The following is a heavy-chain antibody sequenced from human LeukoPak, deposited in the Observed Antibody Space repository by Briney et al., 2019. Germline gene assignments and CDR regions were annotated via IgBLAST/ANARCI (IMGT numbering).Heavy chain of an antibody. Sequence: PSETLSLTFSVYGESVSGYFWTWIRQPPGKGLEWIGESNHYGSTNYNPSLKSRVTISLDSSSNHFSLKLNSVTAADTAVYYCARGNRRLGYYASGSRLPYDSWGQGTLVTVSS. D-gene: IGHD3-10*01. CDR3: ARGNRRLGYYASGSRLPYDS. CDR2: SNHYGST. V-gene: IGHV4-34*01. J-gene: IGHJ4*02. CDR1: GESVSGYF.